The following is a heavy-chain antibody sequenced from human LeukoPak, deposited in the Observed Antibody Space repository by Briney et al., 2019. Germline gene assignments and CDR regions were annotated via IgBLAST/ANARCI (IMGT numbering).Heavy chain of an antibody. V-gene: IGHV3-23*01. CDR1: GFTFRSHA. CDR3: AKDFRIGYSAHFDY. CDR2: IYENGGTT. J-gene: IGHJ4*02. D-gene: IGHD2-21*01. Sequence: GGXLRLSCVGSGFTFRSHAMSWVRQAPEKGLEFVSGIYENGGTTYYADSVKGRFSISRDNSKNTLYLQMDSLRGEDTAVYYCAKDFRIGYSAHFDYWGQGALVTVSS.